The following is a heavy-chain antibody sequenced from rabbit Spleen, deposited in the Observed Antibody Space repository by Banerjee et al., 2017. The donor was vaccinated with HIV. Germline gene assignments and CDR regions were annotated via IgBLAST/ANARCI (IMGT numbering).Heavy chain of an antibody. V-gene: IGHV1S45*01. Sequence: QEQLVESGGDLVKPGASLTLTCIASGVSFSGNSYMCWVRQAPGKGLEWIACIDTGSSGFTYFASWAKGRFTISKTSSTTVTLQMTSLTAADTATYFCARDTSSSFSSYGMDLWGPGTLVT. CDR3: ARDTSSSFSSYGMDL. CDR2: IDTGSSGFT. J-gene: IGHJ6*01. CDR1: GVSFSGNSY. D-gene: IGHD1-1*01.